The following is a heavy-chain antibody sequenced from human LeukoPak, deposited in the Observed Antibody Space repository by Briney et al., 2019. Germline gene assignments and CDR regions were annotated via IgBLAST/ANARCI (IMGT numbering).Heavy chain of an antibody. J-gene: IGHJ4*02. CDR3: AKAPVYYDSSGYYS. CDR2: IGGSGGST. Sequence: GGSLRLSCAASGFTFRNYAMSWVRQAPGKGLEWVSGIGGSGGSTYYADSVKGRFTISRDNSKNTLYLQMNSLRAEDTAVYYCAKAPVYYDSSGYYSWGQGTLVTVSS. CDR1: GFTFRNYA. D-gene: IGHD3-22*01. V-gene: IGHV3-23*01.